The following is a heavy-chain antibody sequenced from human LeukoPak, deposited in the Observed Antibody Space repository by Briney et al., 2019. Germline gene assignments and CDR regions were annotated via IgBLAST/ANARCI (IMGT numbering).Heavy chain of an antibody. D-gene: IGHD3-10*01. J-gene: IGHJ4*02. CDR2: ISASGAST. CDR1: VFTFSSYA. Sequence: GGSQRLSCGAPVFTFSSYAMTWVRQAPAKGVEWVSGISASGASTYYADSVKGRLTISRDNSKNTLYLQMRSLRAEDTAVYYCAKDEGPSVDGDYFDYWGKGSLVTVSS. V-gene: IGHV3-23*01. CDR3: AKDEGPSVDGDYFDY.